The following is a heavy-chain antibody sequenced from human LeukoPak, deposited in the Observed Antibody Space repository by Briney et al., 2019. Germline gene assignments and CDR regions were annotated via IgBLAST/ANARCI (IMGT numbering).Heavy chain of an antibody. CDR2: IYYSGST. CDR3: ARMSPFWYFDL. Sequence: SETLSLTCTVSGGSISSYYWSWIRQPPGKGLEWIGYIYYSGSTNYNPSLKSRVTISVDTSKNQVSLRLTSVTAADTAVHYCARMSPFWYFDLWGRGTLVTVSS. CDR1: GGSISSYY. J-gene: IGHJ2*01. V-gene: IGHV4-59*08.